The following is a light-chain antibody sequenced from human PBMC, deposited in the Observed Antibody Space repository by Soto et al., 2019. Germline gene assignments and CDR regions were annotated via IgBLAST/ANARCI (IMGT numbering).Light chain of an antibody. V-gene: IGLV2-8*01. Sequence: QSALTQPPSASGSPGQSVTISCTGTSSDVGGYHFVSWYQQHPGKAPKILIYEVSQRASGVPDRFSGSKSGNTASLTVSGLQPDDEADYYCNSYGGSSNVLFGGGTKVTVL. CDR2: EVS. J-gene: IGLJ2*01. CDR1: SSDVGGYHF. CDR3: NSYGGSSNVL.